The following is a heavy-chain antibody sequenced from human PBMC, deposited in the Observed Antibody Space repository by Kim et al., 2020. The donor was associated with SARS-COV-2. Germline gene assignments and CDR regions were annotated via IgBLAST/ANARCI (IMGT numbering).Heavy chain of an antibody. CDR1: GGSISSSSYY. J-gene: IGHJ4*01. Sequence: SETLSLTCTVSGGSISSSSYYWGWIRQPPGKGLEWIGSIYYSGSTYYNPSLKSRVTISVDTSKNQFSLKLSSVTAADTALYYCAAHLLWFGELLPLDYWG. CDR3: AAHLLWFGELLPLDY. D-gene: IGHD3-10*01. CDR2: IYYSGST. V-gene: IGHV4-39*01.